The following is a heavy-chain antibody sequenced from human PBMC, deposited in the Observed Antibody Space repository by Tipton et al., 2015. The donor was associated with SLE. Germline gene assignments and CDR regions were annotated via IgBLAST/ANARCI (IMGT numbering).Heavy chain of an antibody. D-gene: IGHD3-22*01. CDR1: GGSISNSSYY. Sequence: TLSLTCTVSGGSISNSSYYWGWIRQPPGKGLESIGNIFYSGTTYYNPSLKSRVTMSVDTSKNQFSLKLSSVTAAGTAVYYCARVASYDGSGYYLDWFDPWGQGTLVTVSS. CDR3: ARVASYDGSGYYLDWFDP. V-gene: IGHV4-39*07. CDR2: IFYSGTT. J-gene: IGHJ5*02.